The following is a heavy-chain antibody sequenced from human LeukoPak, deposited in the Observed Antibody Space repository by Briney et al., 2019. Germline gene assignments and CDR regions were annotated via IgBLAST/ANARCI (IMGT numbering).Heavy chain of an antibody. CDR2: IYYRGST. Sequence: SETLSLTCTVSGGSINNYYWSWIRQPPGKGLEWIGYIYYRGSTNYNPSLKSRVTFSVDTSKNQFSLKLNSVTAADTAVYYCARGGDFGDLRYFDYWGQETLVTVSS. J-gene: IGHJ4*02. CDR3: ARGGDFGDLRYFDY. D-gene: IGHD4-17*01. CDR1: GGSINNYY. V-gene: IGHV4-59*01.